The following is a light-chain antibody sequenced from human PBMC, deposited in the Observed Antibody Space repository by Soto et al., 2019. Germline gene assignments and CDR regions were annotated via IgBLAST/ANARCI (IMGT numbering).Light chain of an antibody. V-gene: IGLV2-18*02. Sequence: QSALTQPPSVSGSPGQSVTISCTGTSSDVGSYNRVYWYQQPPGTAPKLMIYEVSNRPSGVPDRFSGSKSGNTASLTISGLQAEDEADYYCSSYTSSSTFVFGGGTKVTVL. CDR2: EVS. CDR1: SSDVGSYNR. J-gene: IGLJ2*01. CDR3: SSYTSSSTFV.